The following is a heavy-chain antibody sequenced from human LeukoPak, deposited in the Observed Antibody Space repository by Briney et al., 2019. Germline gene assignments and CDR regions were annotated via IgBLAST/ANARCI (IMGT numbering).Heavy chain of an antibody. CDR1: GFTFSGSA. Sequence: GGSLRLSCAASGFTFSGSAMHWVRQASGKGLEWVGRIRSKANSYATAYAESVKGRFTISRDDSKNTAYLQMNSLKTEDTAVYYCTRVVPSGYDFDAFDFWGQGTLVTVSS. D-gene: IGHD5-12*01. V-gene: IGHV3-73*01. J-gene: IGHJ3*01. CDR3: TRVVPSGYDFDAFDF. CDR2: IRSKANSYAT.